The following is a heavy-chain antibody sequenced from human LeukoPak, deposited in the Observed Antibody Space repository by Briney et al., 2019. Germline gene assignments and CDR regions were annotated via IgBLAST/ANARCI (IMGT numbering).Heavy chain of an antibody. D-gene: IGHD6-19*01. CDR1: GYSFTSYW. J-gene: IGHJ3*02. V-gene: IGHV5-51*01. CDR2: IYPGDSDT. CDR3: ARRIAVAGTARAFDI. Sequence: GESLKISCKGSGYSFTSYWIGWVRQMPGKGLEWMGIIYPGDSDTRYSPSFQGQVTISADKSISTAYLQWSSLKASDTAMHYCARRIAVAGTARAFDIWGQGTMVTVSS.